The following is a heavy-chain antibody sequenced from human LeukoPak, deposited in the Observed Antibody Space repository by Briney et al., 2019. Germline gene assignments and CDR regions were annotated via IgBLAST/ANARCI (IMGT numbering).Heavy chain of an antibody. CDR2: IYYSGST. D-gene: IGHD4-11*01. J-gene: IGHJ6*03. V-gene: IGHV4-59*08. CDR1: GGSISSYY. Sequence: SETLSLTCTVSGGSISSYYWSWIRQPPGKGLEWIGYIYYSGSTNYNPSLKSRVTISVDTSKNQFSLKLSSVTAADTAVYYCARWSATVSWYYYYMDVWGKGTTVTVSS. CDR3: ARWSATVSWYYYYMDV.